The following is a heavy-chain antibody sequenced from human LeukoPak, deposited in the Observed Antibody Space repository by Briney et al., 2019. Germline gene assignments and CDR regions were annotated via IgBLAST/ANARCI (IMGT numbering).Heavy chain of an antibody. J-gene: IGHJ4*02. Sequence: GGSLRLSCAASGFTFSSYWMHWVRQPPGKGLEWVSGISWNSGTIDYADSVRGRFTISRDNAKNSLYLQMDSLRVEDTAFYYCAKDNRRHYTSGPNPDSLHWGQGALVTVSS. V-gene: IGHV3-9*01. D-gene: IGHD6-19*01. CDR2: ISWNSGTI. CDR3: AKDNRRHYTSGPNPDSLH. CDR1: GFTFSSYW.